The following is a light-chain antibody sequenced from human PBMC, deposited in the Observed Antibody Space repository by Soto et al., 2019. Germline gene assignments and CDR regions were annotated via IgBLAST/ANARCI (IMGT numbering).Light chain of an antibody. CDR2: DTN. CDR1: TGAVTNGHY. J-gene: IGLJ2*01. Sequence: QAVVTQEPSLTVSPGGTVTLTCDSSTGAVTNGHYSYWFQQKPGQAPTTLIYDTNNKHSWTPARFSGSLLGGKAALTLSGAQPEDEAEYYCLLSYPGVNVVFGGGTKLTVL. CDR3: LLSYPGVNVV. V-gene: IGLV7-46*01.